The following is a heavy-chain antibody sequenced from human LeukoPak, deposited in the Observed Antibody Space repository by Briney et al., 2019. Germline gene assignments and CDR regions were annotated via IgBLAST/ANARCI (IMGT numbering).Heavy chain of an antibody. J-gene: IGHJ4*02. CDR3: TTGGRGYDFWRSGYCFDY. V-gene: IGHV3-15*01. CDR2: IKSKTDGGTT. Sequence: GGSLRLSCAASGFTFSNAWMSWVRQAPGKGLEGVGRIKSKTDGGTTDYAAPVKGRFTISRDDSKNTLYLQMNSLKTEDTAVYCCTTGGRGYDFWRSGYCFDYWGQGTLVTVSS. CDR1: GFTFSNAW. D-gene: IGHD3-3*01.